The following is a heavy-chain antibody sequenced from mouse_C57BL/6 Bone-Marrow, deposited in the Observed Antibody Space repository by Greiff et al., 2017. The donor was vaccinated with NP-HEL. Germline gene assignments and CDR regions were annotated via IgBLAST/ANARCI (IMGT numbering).Heavy chain of an antibody. CDR2: IHPNSGST. CDR1: GYTFTSYW. D-gene: IGHD2-4*01. Sequence: QVQLQQSGAELVKPGASVKLSCKASGYTFTSYWMHWVKQRPGQGLEWIGMIHPNSGSTNYNEKFKSKATLTVDKSSSTAYMQLSSLTSEDSAVYYCASMITTRRYYFDYWGQGTTLTVSS. V-gene: IGHV1-64*01. J-gene: IGHJ2*01. CDR3: ASMITTRRYYFDY.